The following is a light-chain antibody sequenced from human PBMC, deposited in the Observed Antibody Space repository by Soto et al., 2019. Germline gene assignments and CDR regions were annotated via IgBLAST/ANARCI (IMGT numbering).Light chain of an antibody. V-gene: IGKV1-39*01. CDR2: AAS. CDR3: QQIYSAPLT. J-gene: IGKJ4*01. Sequence: DIQMTQSPSSLSASVGDRVTITCRASQSITTYLNWHRQKPGKAPKLLIYAASSLHSGVPSRFSGSGSETEFTISISSLQPEDFATYFCQQIYSAPLTFVGGTKVEIK. CDR1: QSITTY.